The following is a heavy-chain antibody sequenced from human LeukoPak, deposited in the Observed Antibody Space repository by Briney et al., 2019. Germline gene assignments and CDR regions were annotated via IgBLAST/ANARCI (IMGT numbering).Heavy chain of an antibody. V-gene: IGHV3-21*01. Sequence: GGSLRLFCAASGFTFSSYSMNWVRQAPGKGLEWVSSISSSSSYIYYADSVKGRFTISRDNAKNSLYLQMNSLRAEDTAVYYCARAPTHCSSTSCYSNYYYMDVWGKGTTVTVSS. CDR1: GFTFSSYS. J-gene: IGHJ6*03. CDR3: ARAPTHCSSTSCYSNYYYMDV. CDR2: ISSSSSYI. D-gene: IGHD2-2*01.